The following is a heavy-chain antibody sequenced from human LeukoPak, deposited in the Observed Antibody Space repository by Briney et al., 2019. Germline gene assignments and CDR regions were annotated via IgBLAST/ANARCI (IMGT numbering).Heavy chain of an antibody. J-gene: IGHJ5*02. CDR3: ARMVITMVRGVKRWFDP. CDR2: ISAYNGNT. D-gene: IGHD3-10*01. Sequence: GASVKVSCKASGYTFTSYGISWVRQAPGQGLEWMGWISAYNGNTNYAQKLQGRVTMTTDTSTSTAYMELRSLRSDDTAVYYCARMVITMVRGVKRWFDPWGQGTLVTVSS. V-gene: IGHV1-18*01. CDR1: GYTFTSYG.